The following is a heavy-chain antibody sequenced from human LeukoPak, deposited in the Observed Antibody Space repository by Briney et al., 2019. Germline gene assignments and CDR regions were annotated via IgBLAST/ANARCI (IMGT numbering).Heavy chain of an antibody. CDR3: ARGATTVTTRFGY. D-gene: IGHD4-17*01. CDR2: INHSGST. J-gene: IGHJ4*02. V-gene: IGHV4-34*01. Sequence: SSETLSLTCAVYGGSFSGYYWSWIRQPPGKGREWIGEINHSGSTNYSPSLKSRVTISVDTSKNQFSLKLSSVTAADTAVYYCARGATTVTTRFGYWGQGTLVTVSS. CDR1: GGSFSGYY.